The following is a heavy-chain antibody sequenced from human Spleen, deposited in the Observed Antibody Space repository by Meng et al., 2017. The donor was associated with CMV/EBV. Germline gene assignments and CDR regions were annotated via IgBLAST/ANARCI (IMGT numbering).Heavy chain of an antibody. CDR2: IYYSGST. CDR1: GGSISSSSYY. D-gene: IGHD3-10*01. V-gene: IGHV4-39*07. CDR3: ARVNYGSGSYYSLDY. J-gene: IGHJ4*02. Sequence: SETLSLTCTVSGGSISSSSYYWGWIRQPPGKGLEWIGSIYYSGSTYYNPSLKRRVTISVDTSKNQFSLKLSSVTAADTAVYYCARVNYGSGSYYSLDYWGQGTLVTVSS.